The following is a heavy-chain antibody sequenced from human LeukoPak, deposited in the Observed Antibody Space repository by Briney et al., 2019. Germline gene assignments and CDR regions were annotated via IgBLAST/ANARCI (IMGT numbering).Heavy chain of an antibody. V-gene: IGHV3-21*01. Sequence: GGSLRLSCAASGFTFSSYSMNWVRQAPGKGLEWVSSISSSSSYIYYADSVKGRFTISRDNAKNSLYLQMNSLRAEDTAVYYCARYSSSSLAFDIWGQGTMVTVSS. CDR2: ISSSSSYI. CDR3: ARYSSSSLAFDI. D-gene: IGHD6-6*01. J-gene: IGHJ3*02. CDR1: GFTFSSYS.